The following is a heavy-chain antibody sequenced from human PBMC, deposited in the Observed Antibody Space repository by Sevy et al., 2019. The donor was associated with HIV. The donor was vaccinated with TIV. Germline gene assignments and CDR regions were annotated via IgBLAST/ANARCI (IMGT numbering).Heavy chain of an antibody. CDR2: ISDDGNYK. CDR1: GFSFSNYD. Sequence: GGSLRLSCAASGFSFSNYDIHWVRQAPGKGLEWVAVISDDGNYKDYADSVKGRFTISRDNSKNTLYVQMNSLRAEDTAVYYCVTLDYYDNTGSHTGYFDYWGQGTLVTVSS. J-gene: IGHJ4*02. D-gene: IGHD3-22*01. CDR3: VTLDYYDNTGSHTGYFDY. V-gene: IGHV3-30*04.